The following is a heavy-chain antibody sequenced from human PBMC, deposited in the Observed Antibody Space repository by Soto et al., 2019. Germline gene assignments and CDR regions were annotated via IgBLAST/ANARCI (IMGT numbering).Heavy chain of an antibody. CDR1: SGSFSSCGNY. D-gene: IGHD2-21*02. J-gene: IGHJ5*02. CDR3: ARAPPYHKDCWFDL. Sequence: TLSLSCTVSSGSFSSCGNYWIWIRQHPVKGLEWIGYIYFTEIKYSTSSLKSRVTLSLDTSKSQYPLELRSVTAADTAIYCCARAPPYHKDCWFDLWGPGVLVTGSS. CDR2: IYFTEIK. V-gene: IGHV4-31*03.